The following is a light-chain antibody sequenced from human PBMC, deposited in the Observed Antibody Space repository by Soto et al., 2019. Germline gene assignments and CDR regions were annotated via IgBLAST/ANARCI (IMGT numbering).Light chain of an antibody. V-gene: IGLV2-14*01. J-gene: IGLJ2*01. CDR3: SSYRTNTAVV. CDR2: EVS. Sequence: QSVLTQPASVSGSPGQSITISCTGTSSDVGAYNYVSWYQQYPGEAPKLIIYEVSNRPSGVSNRFSGSKSGNTASLTISGLQAEVEADYYCSSYRTNTAVVFGGGTKVTVL. CDR1: SSDVGAYNY.